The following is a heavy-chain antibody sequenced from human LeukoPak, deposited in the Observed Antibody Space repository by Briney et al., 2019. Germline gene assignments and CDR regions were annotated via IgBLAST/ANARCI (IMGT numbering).Heavy chain of an antibody. D-gene: IGHD1-26*01. CDR3: ARDRGGVGATFLGYGMDV. V-gene: IGHV1-46*01. CDR1: GYTFTSYY. J-gene: IGHJ6*02. Sequence: GASVKVSCKASGYTFTSYYLHWMRQAPGQGLEWMGIVNPSGGTTNHAQKFQGRVTLTRDTSTSTVYMVLSSLRSEDTAVYYCARDRGGVGATFLGYGMDVWGQGTTVTVSS. CDR2: VNPSGGTT.